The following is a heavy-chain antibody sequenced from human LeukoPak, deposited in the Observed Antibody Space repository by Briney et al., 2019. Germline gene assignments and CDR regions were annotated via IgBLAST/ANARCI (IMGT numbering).Heavy chain of an antibody. V-gene: IGHV4-59*01. D-gene: IGHD3-9*01. CDR1: GGFMTNYY. Sequence: SETLSLTCTVSGGFMTNYYWSWIRQTPGKGLEWIGYIYYSGSTNYNPSLKSRVTISVDTSKNQFSLKLSSVTAADTAVYYCARLRDWASDYWGQGTLVTVSS. J-gene: IGHJ4*02. CDR2: IYYSGST. CDR3: ARLRDWASDY.